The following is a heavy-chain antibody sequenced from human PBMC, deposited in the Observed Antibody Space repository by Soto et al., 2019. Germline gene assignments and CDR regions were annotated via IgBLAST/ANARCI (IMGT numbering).Heavy chain of an antibody. J-gene: IGHJ4*02. Sequence: QVQLVESGGGVVQHGRSLRLSCAASGFIFSNYVMYWVRQAPGKGLEWVAFMSYDGTTKSYADSVKGRFTISRDNSQNTLYLQMNSLRPEDTGVYYCAREVLWSRYFDYWGQGTLVTVSS. CDR2: MSYDGTTK. D-gene: IGHD3-10*01. CDR1: GFIFSNYV. V-gene: IGHV3-30-3*01. CDR3: AREVLWSRYFDY.